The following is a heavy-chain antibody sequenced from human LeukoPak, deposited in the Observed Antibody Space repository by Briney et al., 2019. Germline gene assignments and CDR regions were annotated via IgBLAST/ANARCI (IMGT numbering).Heavy chain of an antibody. V-gene: IGHV3-48*01. J-gene: IGHJ4*02. Sequence: PGGSLRLSCAASGFTFSSYRMNWVRQAPGKELEWVSYISSSGSTMDYADSVKGRFTISRDNAKNSLYLQMNSLRAEDTAVYYCAGRFDYWGQGTLVTVSS. CDR2: ISSSGSTM. CDR3: AGRFDY. CDR1: GFTFSSYR.